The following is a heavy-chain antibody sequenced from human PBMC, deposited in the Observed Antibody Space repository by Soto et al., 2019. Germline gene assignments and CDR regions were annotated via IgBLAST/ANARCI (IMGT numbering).Heavy chain of an antibody. J-gene: IGHJ4*01. Sequence: SQTLSLTCAISGDSVSDNSAAWNWIRQSPSRGLEWLGRTYYRSKWYNDYAVSVKSRITVTPDTSKNQFSLHLNSVTPEDTAVYYCAREFAYYVSSDSHLDYWGQGALVTVYS. V-gene: IGHV6-1*01. CDR2: TYYRSKWYN. CDR3: AREFAYYVSSDSHLDY. D-gene: IGHD3-16*01. CDR1: GDSVSDNSAA.